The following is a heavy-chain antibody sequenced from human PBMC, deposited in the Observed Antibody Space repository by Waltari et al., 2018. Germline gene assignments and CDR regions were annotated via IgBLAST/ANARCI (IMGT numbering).Heavy chain of an antibody. J-gene: IGHJ6*03. D-gene: IGHD6-6*01. CDR1: GGSISSYY. V-gene: IGHV4-59*08. CDR2: IYYSGST. CDR3: ARAAGSSSAYYYYYMDV. Sequence: QVQLQESGPGLVKPSATLSLTCTVSGGSISSYYWSWIRQPPGKGLEWIGYIYYSGSTNYNPSLKSRVTISVDTSKNQFSLKLSSVTAADTAVYYCARAAGSSSAYYYYYMDVWGKGTTVTISS.